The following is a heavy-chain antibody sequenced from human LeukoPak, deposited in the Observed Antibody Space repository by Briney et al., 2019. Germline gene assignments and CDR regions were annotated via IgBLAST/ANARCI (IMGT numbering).Heavy chain of an antibody. D-gene: IGHD3-3*02. CDR3: AKDIHFWSGYSGDYYYYGMDV. J-gene: IGHJ6*02. CDR2: TTWNSGSI. Sequence: GGSLRLSCAASGFTFDGYAMHWVRQAPGKGLEGVSGTTWNSGSIVYADSVKGRFTICRDNAKNSLYLQMNSLRAEDTALYYCAKDIHFWSGYSGDYYYYGMDVWGQGTTVTVSS. CDR1: GFTFDGYA. V-gene: IGHV3-9*01.